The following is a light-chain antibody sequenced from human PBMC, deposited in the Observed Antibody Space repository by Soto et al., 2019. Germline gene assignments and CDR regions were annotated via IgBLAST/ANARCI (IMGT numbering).Light chain of an antibody. CDR2: AAS. Sequence: DIQMTQSPSSLSASVGDRVTITCPVCQSISSYLNWYQQKPGKAPKLLIYAASSLQSGVPSRFSGSGSRTDFTLTISSLQPEEFATYYCQESYSTPLTFGGGTKVEIK. V-gene: IGKV1-39*01. CDR3: QESYSTPLT. J-gene: IGKJ4*01. CDR1: QSISSY.